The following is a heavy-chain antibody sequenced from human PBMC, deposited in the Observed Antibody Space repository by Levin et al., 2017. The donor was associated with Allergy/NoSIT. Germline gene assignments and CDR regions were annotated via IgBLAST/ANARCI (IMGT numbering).Heavy chain of an antibody. V-gene: IGHV3-30-3*01. Sequence: LSLTCAASGFTFSSYAMHWVRQAPGKGLEWVAVISYDGSNKYYADSVKGRFTISRDNSKNTLYLQMNSLRAEDTAVYYCARDDPQYSSSGYGPLGYWGQGTLVTVSS. CDR2: ISYDGSNK. J-gene: IGHJ4*02. D-gene: IGHD6-13*01. CDR3: ARDDPQYSSSGYGPLGY. CDR1: GFTFSSYA.